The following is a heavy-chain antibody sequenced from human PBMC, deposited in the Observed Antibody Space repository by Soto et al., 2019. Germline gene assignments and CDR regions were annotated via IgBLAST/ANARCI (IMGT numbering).Heavy chain of an antibody. Sequence: SVKVSCKASGGTFSSYAISWVRQAPGQGLEWMGGIIPIFGTANYAQRFQGRVTITADESTSTAYMELSSLRSEDTAVYYCARSFEEGSPPPGYFDPWGQGTLVTVSS. J-gene: IGHJ5*02. CDR1: GGTFSSYA. CDR2: IIPIFGTA. V-gene: IGHV1-69*13. CDR3: ARSFEEGSPPPGYFDP. D-gene: IGHD3-9*01.